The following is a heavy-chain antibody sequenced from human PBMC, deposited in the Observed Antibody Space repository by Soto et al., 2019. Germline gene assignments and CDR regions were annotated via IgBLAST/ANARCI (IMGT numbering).Heavy chain of an antibody. CDR2: MNPNSGNT. CDR3: ARGHISSTKNWLDP. CDR1: GYIFTSYH. D-gene: IGHD6-6*01. Sequence: ASVKVSCKGSGYIFTSYHINWVRQATGQGLEWMGWMNPNSGNTGYAQTLQGRVTMTWDTSISTAYMELSSLRFEDTAMYYSARGHISSTKNWLDPWGQGTLVTYPQ. J-gene: IGHJ5*02. V-gene: IGHV1-8*01.